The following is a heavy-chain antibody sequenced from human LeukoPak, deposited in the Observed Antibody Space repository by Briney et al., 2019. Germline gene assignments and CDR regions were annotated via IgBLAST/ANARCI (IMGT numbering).Heavy chain of an antibody. D-gene: IGHD6-19*01. CDR1: GFTFSNSG. CDR2: IGGYGRNP. CDR3: AKDLSVAGPFDY. Sequence: PGGSLRLSCAASGFTFSNSGMSWVRQAPGKGLEWVSSIGGYGRNPYYADSVQGRFTISRDNSKNTLYLQMSSLRVEDTAIYYCAKDLSVAGPFDYWGQGILVTVSS. V-gene: IGHV3-23*01. J-gene: IGHJ4*02.